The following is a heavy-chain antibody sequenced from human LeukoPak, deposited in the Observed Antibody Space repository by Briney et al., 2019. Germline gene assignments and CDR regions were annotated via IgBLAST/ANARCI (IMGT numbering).Heavy chain of an antibody. Sequence: PGRSLRLSCAASGFTVSSKDMGWVGQAPGKGLDGVSVIHPGCTIYYADSVKGTFTISRDNSKNTLYLEMNTLRVEDTAVYYCAMYSSAWYAVYWGQGTLVTVSS. D-gene: IGHD6-19*01. CDR3: AMYSSAWYAVY. V-gene: IGHV3-66*01. J-gene: IGHJ4*02. CDR1: GFTVSSKD. CDR2: IHPGCTI.